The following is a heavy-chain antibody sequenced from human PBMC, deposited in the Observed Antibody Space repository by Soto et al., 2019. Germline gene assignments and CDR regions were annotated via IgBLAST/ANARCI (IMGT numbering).Heavy chain of an antibody. Sequence: VQLVESGGGLVQPGESLKLSCAVSGFTFSGSAMQWVRQASGKGLEWVGRIRSKANNYATAYAASVKGRFTISRDDSKNTAYLQMNSLKSEDTAVYYCTRGYGDYVRDYWGQGTLVTVSS. CDR2: IRSKANNYAT. D-gene: IGHD4-17*01. CDR3: TRGYGDYVRDY. V-gene: IGHV3-73*01. CDR1: GFTFSGSA. J-gene: IGHJ4*02.